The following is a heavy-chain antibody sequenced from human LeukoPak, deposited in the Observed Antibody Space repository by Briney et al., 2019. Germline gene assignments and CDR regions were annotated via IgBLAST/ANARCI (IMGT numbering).Heavy chain of an antibody. CDR2: INPNSGGT. Sequence: ASVKVSCKASGYTFTGYYMHWVRQAPGQGLEWMGWINPNSGGTNYAQKFQGRVTMTRDTSISTAYMELSRLRSDDTAVYYCATGRPQRVVITTYYYYGMDVWGQGTTVTVSS. CDR3: ATGRPQRVVITTYYYYGMDV. CDR1: GYTFTGYY. V-gene: IGHV1-2*02. J-gene: IGHJ6*02. D-gene: IGHD3-22*01.